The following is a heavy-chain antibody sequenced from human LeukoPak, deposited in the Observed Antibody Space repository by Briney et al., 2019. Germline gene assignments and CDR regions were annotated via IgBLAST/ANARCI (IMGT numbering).Heavy chain of an antibody. J-gene: IGHJ6*03. CDR3: ARAFGGDTPNYYYYYYMDV. CDR1: GFTFDDYG. Sequence: GRSLRLSCAASGFTFDDYGMSWVRHAPWKVLEWVSGINWNGGSTGYADSVKGRFTISRDNAKNSLYLQMNSLRAEDTALYYCARAFGGDTPNYYYYYYMDVWGKGTTVTVSS. CDR2: INWNGGST. D-gene: IGHD2-15*01. V-gene: IGHV3-20*04.